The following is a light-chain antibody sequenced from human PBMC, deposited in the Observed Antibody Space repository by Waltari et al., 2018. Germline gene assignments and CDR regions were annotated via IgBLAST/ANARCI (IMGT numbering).Light chain of an antibody. CDR1: SLISCY. CDR2: GKT. V-gene: IGLV3-19*01. Sequence: SSALTQDPAVSVALALTVTITCQVNSLISCYASWYQQKPGQAPLRVIYGKTNRPSGIPDRFSGSSSGNTASLTITGAQAEDEADYYCYSRDNSGDHLRVFGTGTKVTVL. J-gene: IGLJ1*01. CDR3: YSRDNSGDHLRV.